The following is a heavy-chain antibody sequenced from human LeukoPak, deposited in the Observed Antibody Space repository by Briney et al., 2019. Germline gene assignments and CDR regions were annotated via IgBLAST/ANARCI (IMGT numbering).Heavy chain of an antibody. Sequence: SETLSLTCTVSGGSISSSNYFWAWIRQPPGKGLEWIGSIYYSGSTYYNPSLKSRVTMSVDTSKNQFSLKLSSVTAADTAVYYCARVLEAFFDPWGQGTLVTVSS. V-gene: IGHV4-39*07. CDR2: IYYSGST. CDR3: ARVLEAFFDP. D-gene: IGHD3-16*01. J-gene: IGHJ5*02. CDR1: GGSISSSNYF.